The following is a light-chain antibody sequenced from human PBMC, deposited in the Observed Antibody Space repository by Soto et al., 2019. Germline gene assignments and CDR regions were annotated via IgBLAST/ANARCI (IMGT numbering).Light chain of an antibody. J-gene: IGLJ1*01. CDR3: CSYAGSSTWV. V-gene: IGLV2-23*01. CDR1: SSDVGSYNF. Sequence: QSALTQPASVSGSPGQSITISCTGTSSDVGSYNFVSWYQQHPGKAPKVMIYEGSKRPSGVSNRFSGSKSGNTASLTISGLQAEDAADYYCCSYAGSSTWVFGTGTKVTVL. CDR2: EGS.